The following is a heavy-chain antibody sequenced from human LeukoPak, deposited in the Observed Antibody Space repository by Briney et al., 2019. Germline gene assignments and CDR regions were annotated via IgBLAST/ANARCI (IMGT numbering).Heavy chain of an antibody. D-gene: IGHD2-21*02. V-gene: IGHV4-39*07. Sequence: SETLSLTCTVSGGSIDTYYWGWIRQPPGKGLEWIGSIYHSGSTYYNPSLKSRVTISVDTSKNQFSLKLNSVTPEDTAVYYCARARKVVTAIRGKPDAFDIWGQGTMVTVSS. J-gene: IGHJ3*02. CDR3: ARARKVVTAIRGKPDAFDI. CDR2: IYHSGST. CDR1: GGSIDTYY.